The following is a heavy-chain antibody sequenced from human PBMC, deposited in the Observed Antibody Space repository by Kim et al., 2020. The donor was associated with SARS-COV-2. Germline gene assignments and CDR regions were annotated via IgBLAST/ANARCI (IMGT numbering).Heavy chain of an antibody. Sequence: KYYADYVKGRFTISRDNSKTTLYLQMNSLRAEDTAVYYCARTPSYYYGMDVWGQGTTVTVSS. V-gene: IGHV3-33*01. J-gene: IGHJ6*02. CDR2: K. CDR3: ARTPSYYYGMDV.